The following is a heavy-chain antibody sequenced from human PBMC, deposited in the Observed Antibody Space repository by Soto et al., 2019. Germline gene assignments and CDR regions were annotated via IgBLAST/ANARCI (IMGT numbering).Heavy chain of an antibody. J-gene: IGHJ4*02. V-gene: IGHV4-59*01. CDR2: IYYSGST. CDR1: GGSISGYY. D-gene: IGHD3-16*01. Sequence: SETLSLTCTVSGGSISGYYWSWIRQPPGKGLEWIGYIYYSGSTNYNPSLKSRVTISVDTSKNQFSLKLSSVTAADTAVYYCARGSGGFDYWGQGTLVTVSS. CDR3: ARGSGGFDY.